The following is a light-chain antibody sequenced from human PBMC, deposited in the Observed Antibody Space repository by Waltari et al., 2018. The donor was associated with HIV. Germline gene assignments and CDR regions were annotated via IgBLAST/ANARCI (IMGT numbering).Light chain of an antibody. CDR1: QSVSSSF. V-gene: IGKV3D-20*01. CDR2: DAS. Sequence: EIVLTQSPATLYLSPGERATLSCGASQSVSSSFLAWYQLKPGLAPRLLIYDASSKAPGIADRLSGSGSGTDFTLTVSRLEPEDFAVYYCQQYGSSPITFGQGTRLEIK. CDR3: QQYGSSPIT. J-gene: IGKJ5*01.